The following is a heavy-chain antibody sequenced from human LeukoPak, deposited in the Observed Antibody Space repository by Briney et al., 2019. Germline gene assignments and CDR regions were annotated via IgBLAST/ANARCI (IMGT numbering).Heavy chain of an antibody. D-gene: IGHD4-17*01. CDR2: ISTSGST. Sequence: SETLSLTCTVSGGSIRGYFWSWIRQPAGKGLQWIGRISTSGSTNYNPSLKSRVTMSVDRSTNEFSLTVRSVTAADTALYYCARGLPSYGDYVDYYFYMDVWGKGTTVTVSS. J-gene: IGHJ6*03. CDR3: ARGLPSYGDYVDYYFYMDV. CDR1: GGSIRGYF. V-gene: IGHV4-4*07.